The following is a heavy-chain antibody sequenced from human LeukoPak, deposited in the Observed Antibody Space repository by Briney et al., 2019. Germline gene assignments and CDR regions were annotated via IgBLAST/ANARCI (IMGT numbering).Heavy chain of an antibody. J-gene: IGHJ4*02. Sequence: GGSLRLSCAASGFTFSSYGMHWVRQAPGKGLEWVAFIRYDGSNKYYADSVKGRFTISRDNSKNTVYLQMNSLRAEDTAVYYCAKDRSGSYSQGLDYWGQGTLVTVSS. CDR2: IRYDGSNK. CDR1: GFTFSSYG. CDR3: AKDRSGSYSQGLDY. D-gene: IGHD1-26*01. V-gene: IGHV3-30*02.